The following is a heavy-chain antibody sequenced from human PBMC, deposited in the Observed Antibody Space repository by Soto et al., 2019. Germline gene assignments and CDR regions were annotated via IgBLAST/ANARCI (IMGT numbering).Heavy chain of an antibody. Sequence: SASVYITCTFSGGSLDSYYWGWIRQPPGKGLEWICYVFYTGSANYNASLKSRVSISLDTSNYQFSLKLSSVTAADTAVYYCARDGDGRMTTNPYYYNGMDVWGPGTTVTGSS. D-gene: IGHD4-4*01. CDR1: GGSLDSYY. CDR3: ARDGDGRMTTNPYYYNGMDV. J-gene: IGHJ6*02. CDR2: VFYTGSA. V-gene: IGHV4-59*01.